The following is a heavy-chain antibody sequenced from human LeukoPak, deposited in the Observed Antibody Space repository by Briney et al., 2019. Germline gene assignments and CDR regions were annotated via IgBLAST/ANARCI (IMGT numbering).Heavy chain of an antibody. CDR2: ISSSSSYI. CDR3: ASPVSVLLWFGENYGMDV. J-gene: IGHJ6*02. V-gene: IGHV3-21*01. D-gene: IGHD3-10*01. Sequence: GGSLRLSCAASGFTFSSYGMNWVRQAPGKGLEWVSSISSSSSYIYYADSVKGRFTISRDNAKNSLYLQMNSLRAEDTAVYYCASPVSVLLWFGENYGMDVWGQGTTVTVSS. CDR1: GFTFSSYG.